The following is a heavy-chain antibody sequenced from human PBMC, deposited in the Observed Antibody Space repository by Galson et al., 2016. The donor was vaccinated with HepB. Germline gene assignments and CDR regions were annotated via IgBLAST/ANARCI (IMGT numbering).Heavy chain of an antibody. CDR2: IYTSGST. D-gene: IGHD3-3*01. CDR3: ARAWCLECLLNHPWYREGNWFDP. J-gene: IGHJ5*02. CDR1: GGSISSGNSY. V-gene: IGHV4-61*02. Sequence: TLSLTCTVSGGSISSGNSYWSWIRQPAGKGLEWIGRIYTSGSTNYNPSLKSRVTISVDTSKNQFSLKLNSVTAADTAVYYCARAWCLECLLNHPWYREGNWFDPWGQGTLVTVSS.